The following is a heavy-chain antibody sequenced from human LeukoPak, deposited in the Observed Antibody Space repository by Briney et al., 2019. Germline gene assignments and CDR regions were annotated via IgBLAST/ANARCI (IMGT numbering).Heavy chain of an antibody. CDR1: GFTFDDYA. D-gene: IGHD2-21*02. V-gene: IGHV3-49*04. CDR3: TRDCGGDCYYVASGDY. CDR2: IRSKAYGGTT. Sequence: PGGSLRLSCIASGFTFDDYAMTWVRQAPGKGLEWVGFIRSKAYGGTTGYAASVKGRFTISRDDSKSIAYLQMNSLKTEDTAVYYCTRDCGGDCYYVASGDYWGQGTLVTVSS. J-gene: IGHJ4*02.